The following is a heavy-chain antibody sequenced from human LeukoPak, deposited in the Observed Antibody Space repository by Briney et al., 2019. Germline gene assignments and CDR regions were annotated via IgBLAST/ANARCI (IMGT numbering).Heavy chain of an antibody. CDR1: GFIFSTYW. Sequence: GGSLRLSCAPSGFIFSTYWMTWVRQAPGKGLEWVSAISGSGGSTYYADSVKGRFTISRDNSKNTLYLQMNSLRAEDTAVYYCAKAGIAVAGKRGSFHYWGQGTLVTVSS. CDR2: ISGSGGST. D-gene: IGHD6-19*01. J-gene: IGHJ4*02. V-gene: IGHV3-23*01. CDR3: AKAGIAVAGKRGSFHY.